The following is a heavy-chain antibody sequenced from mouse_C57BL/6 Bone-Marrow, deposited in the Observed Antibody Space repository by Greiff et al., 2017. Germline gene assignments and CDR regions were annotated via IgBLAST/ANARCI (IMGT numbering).Heavy chain of an antibody. D-gene: IGHD1-1*01. CDR1: GFTFSSYA. CDR2: ISSGGDYI. Sequence: EVMLVESGEGLVKPGGSLKLSCAASGFTFSSYAMSWVRQTPEKRLEWVAYISSGGDYIYYADTVKGRFTISRDNARNTLYLQMSSLKSEDTAMYYCTRERYYYCRYFDVWGTGTTVTVSS. CDR3: TRERYYYCRYFDV. J-gene: IGHJ1*03. V-gene: IGHV5-9-1*02.